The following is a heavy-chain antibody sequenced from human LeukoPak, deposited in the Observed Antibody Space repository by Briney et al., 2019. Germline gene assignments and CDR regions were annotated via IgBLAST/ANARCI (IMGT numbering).Heavy chain of an antibody. V-gene: IGHV1-46*01. CDR2: INPSGGST. J-gene: IGHJ4*02. CDR1: GYTFTSYY. CDR3: VRTPPNWGFDY. Sequence: AASVKVSCKASGYTFTSYYMHWVRQAPGQGLEWMGIINPSGGSTSYAQKFQGRVTMTRDTSTSTVYMELSSLRSEDTAIYYCVRTPPNWGFDYWGQGTLVTVSS. D-gene: IGHD7-27*01.